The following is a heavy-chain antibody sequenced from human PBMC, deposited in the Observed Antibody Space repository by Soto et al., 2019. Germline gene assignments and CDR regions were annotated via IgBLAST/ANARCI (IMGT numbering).Heavy chain of an antibody. V-gene: IGHV5-10-1*01. CDR2: IDPSDSYT. D-gene: IGHD2-2*02. CDR3: ARHGEEYCSSTSCYRHVVY. J-gene: IGHJ4*02. Sequence: GESLKISCKGSGYSFTSYWISWVRQMPGKGLEWMGRIDPSDSYTNYSPSFQGHVTISADKSISTAYLQWSSLKASDTAMYYCARHGEEYCSSTSCYRHVVYWGQGTLVTVSS. CDR1: GYSFTSYW.